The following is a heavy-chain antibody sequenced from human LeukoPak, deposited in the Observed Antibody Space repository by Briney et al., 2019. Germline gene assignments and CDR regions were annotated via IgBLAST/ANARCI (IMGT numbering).Heavy chain of an antibody. Sequence: KPSETLSLTCAVYGGSISGYYWSWIPQTPGKGLEWIGEINHGGSTNYNPSLKSRVTISVDKSKKQFSLKLYSVAAADTAVYYCARREGIEAAGTDYWGQGTLVTVSS. CDR3: ARREGIEAAGTDY. D-gene: IGHD6-13*01. CDR1: GGSISGYY. V-gene: IGHV4-34*01. J-gene: IGHJ4*02. CDR2: INHGGST.